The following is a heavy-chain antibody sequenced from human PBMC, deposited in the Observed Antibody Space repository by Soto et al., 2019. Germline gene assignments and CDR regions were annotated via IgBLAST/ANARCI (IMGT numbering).Heavy chain of an antibody. D-gene: IGHD3-10*01. J-gene: IGHJ5*02. CDR1: GGTFSSYP. CDR2: ITPILGIA. CDR3: ASQESS. Sequence: QVQLVQSGAEVKKPGSSVKVSCRASGGTFSSYPINWVRQAPGQGLEWMGRITPILGIANYAQKFQGRVTSTADKSTSTASMELSSLRSEDTAVYYCASQESSWCQGTLVTVS. V-gene: IGHV1-69*02.